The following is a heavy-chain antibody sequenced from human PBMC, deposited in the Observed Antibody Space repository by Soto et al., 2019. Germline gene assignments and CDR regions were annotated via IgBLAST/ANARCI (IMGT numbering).Heavy chain of an antibody. D-gene: IGHD6-19*01. CDR3: SRHDSSGDLNWFDP. Sequence: SETLSLTCSVSGGAINSSSYVWGWVRQPPGKGLEWIGSIYYSGSTYYNPSLRSRVTISVDTSKNQFSLKLSSVTAADTAVFYFSRHDSSGDLNWFDPWAPGP. CDR1: GGAINSSSYV. CDR2: IYYSGST. V-gene: IGHV4-39*01. J-gene: IGHJ5*02.